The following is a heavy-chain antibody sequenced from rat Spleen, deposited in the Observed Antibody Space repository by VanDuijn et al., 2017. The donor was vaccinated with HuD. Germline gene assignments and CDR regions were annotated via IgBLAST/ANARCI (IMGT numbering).Heavy chain of an antibody. V-gene: IGHV2-72*01. CDR3: ARSATGDY. CDR2: IWAGGGT. CDR1: GFSLTSYH. J-gene: IGHJ2*01. Sequence: QVQLKESGPGLVQPSQTLSLTCTVSGFSLTSYHISWVRQPPGKSLVWMGIIWAGGGTNYNSAVQSRLSISRDTSKSQVFLKMNSLQPEDTGTYYCARSATGDYWGQGVMVTVSS. D-gene: IGHD3-4*01.